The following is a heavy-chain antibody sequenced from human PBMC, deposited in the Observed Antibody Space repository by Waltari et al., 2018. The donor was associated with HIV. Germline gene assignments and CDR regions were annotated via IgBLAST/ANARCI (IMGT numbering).Heavy chain of an antibody. CDR2: IYTSGST. Sequence: QVQLQESGPGLVKPSQTLSLTCTVSGGSISSGSSYWSWIRQPAGKGLEWIGRIYTSGSTNYNPSLKSRVTISVDTSKNQFSLKLSSVTAADTAVYYCAAYYYDSSGYGGYYYGMDVWGQGTTVTVSS. J-gene: IGHJ6*02. CDR3: AAYYYDSSGYGGYYYGMDV. V-gene: IGHV4-61*02. D-gene: IGHD3-22*01. CDR1: GGSISSGSSY.